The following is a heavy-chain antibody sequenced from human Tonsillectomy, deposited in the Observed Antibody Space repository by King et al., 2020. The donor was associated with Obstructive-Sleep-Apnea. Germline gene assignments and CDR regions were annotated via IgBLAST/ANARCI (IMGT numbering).Heavy chain of an antibody. CDR2: IYHSGST. CDR3: ARGRSGWSEYFQH. D-gene: IGHD6-19*01. V-gene: IGHV4-38-2*02. J-gene: IGHJ1*01. CDR1: GNSISSTYF. Sequence: QLQESGPGLVKPSETLSLICTVSGNSISSTYFWGWIRQPPGKGLEWIGNIYHSGSTYYNPSHKSRVTISVDTSKDQFSLKVNSVTAADTAVYYCARGRSGWSEYFQHWGQGTLVTVSS.